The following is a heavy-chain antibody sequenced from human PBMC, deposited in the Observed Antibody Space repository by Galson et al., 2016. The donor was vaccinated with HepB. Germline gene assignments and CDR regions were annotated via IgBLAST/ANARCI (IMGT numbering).Heavy chain of an antibody. CDR1: GFTFSDYY. CDR3: ARDAGIVMARYYYGVDV. Sequence: SLRLSCAGSGFTFSDYYISWIRQAPGKGLEWVSYISSSGSHRFYADSVKGRFTISRDNAENSVYLEIDSLRDEDTAVYYCARDAGIVMARYYYGVDVWGQGTTVTVSS. D-gene: IGHD2-21*01. CDR2: ISSSGSHR. J-gene: IGHJ6*02. V-gene: IGHV3-11*01.